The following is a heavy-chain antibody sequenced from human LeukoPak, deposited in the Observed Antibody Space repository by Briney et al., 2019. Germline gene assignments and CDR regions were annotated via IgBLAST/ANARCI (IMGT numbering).Heavy chain of an antibody. CDR3: AKDRLGYSSGWNAGYFDY. CDR2: IRYDGSNK. CDR1: GFTFSSYG. V-gene: IGHV3-30*02. D-gene: IGHD6-19*01. Sequence: TGRSLRLSCAASGFTFSSYGMHWVRQAPGKGLGWVAFIRYDGSNKYYADSVKGRFTMSRDNSKNTLYLQMNSLRAEDTAVYYCAKDRLGYSSGWNAGYFDYWGQGTLVTVSS. J-gene: IGHJ4*02.